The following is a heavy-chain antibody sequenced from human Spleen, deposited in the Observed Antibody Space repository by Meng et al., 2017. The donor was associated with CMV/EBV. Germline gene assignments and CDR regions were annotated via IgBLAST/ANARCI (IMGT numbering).Heavy chain of an antibody. V-gene: IGHV3-23*01. J-gene: IGHJ4*02. CDR1: EFTLSSYA. D-gene: IGHD6-6*01. CDR3: AKAIEARPAGHFDS. Sequence: SEFTLSSYAMAWVRQAPGKGLEWVSAISASSDRTYYTDSLKGRFIISRDNSKDTVYLQMNSLRVDDTAVYYCAKAIEARPAGHFDSWGRGTLVTVSS. CDR2: ISASSDRT.